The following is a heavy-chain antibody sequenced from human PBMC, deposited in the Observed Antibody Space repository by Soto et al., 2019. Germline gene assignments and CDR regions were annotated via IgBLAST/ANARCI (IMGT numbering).Heavy chain of an antibody. CDR3: ARMSSSVSPGC. CDR1: GYTFTSYA. D-gene: IGHD2-2*01. CDR2: INAGNGNT. Sequence: ASVKVSCKASGYTFTSYAMHWVRQAPGQRLEWMGWINAGNGNTKYSQKFQGRVTITRDTSASTAYMELSSLRAEDTAIYYCARMSSSVSPGCWGQGTLVTVSS. V-gene: IGHV1-3*01. J-gene: IGHJ4*02.